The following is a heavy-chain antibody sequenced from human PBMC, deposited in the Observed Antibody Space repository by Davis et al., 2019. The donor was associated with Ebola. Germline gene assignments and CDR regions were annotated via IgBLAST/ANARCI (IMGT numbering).Heavy chain of an antibody. V-gene: IGHV1-69*05. CDR3: AREGGYSY. CDR2: IIPIFGTA. Sequence: SVKVSCKASGGTFSSYAISWVRQAPGQGLEWMGGIIPIFGTANYAQKFQGRVTMTRDTSTSTVYMELSSLRSEDTAVYYCAREGGYSYWGQGTLVTVSS. J-gene: IGHJ4*02. D-gene: IGHD5-12*01. CDR1: GGTFSSYA.